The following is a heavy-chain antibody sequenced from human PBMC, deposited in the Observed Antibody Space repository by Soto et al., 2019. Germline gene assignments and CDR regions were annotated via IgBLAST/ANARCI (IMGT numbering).Heavy chain of an antibody. V-gene: IGHV4-39*01. J-gene: IGHJ5*02. Sequence: QPQMQESGPGLVKPSETLSLTCSVSGGSISSYNYYWGWIRQPPGKGLEWIGSIYNGGTTSYNASLKSRVTISVDTSKNQGSLRLTSVSVADTAVYYCARKINGAASKPPESWGQGTLVIVS. CDR2: IYNGGTT. CDR1: GGSISSYNYY. D-gene: IGHD6-25*01. CDR3: ARKINGAASKPPES.